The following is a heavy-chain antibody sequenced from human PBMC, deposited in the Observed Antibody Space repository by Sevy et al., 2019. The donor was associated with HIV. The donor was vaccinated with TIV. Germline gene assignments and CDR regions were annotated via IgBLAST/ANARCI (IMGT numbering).Heavy chain of an antibody. J-gene: IGHJ4*02. D-gene: IGHD3-22*01. CDR1: GFTFSNYA. CDR2: IGSDGAYQ. V-gene: IGHV3-33*01. CDR3: ARGGYYYDNAAYYALDS. Sequence: GGSLRLSCAATGFTFSNYAMHWVRQAPGKGMEWVAIIGSDGAYQYHGDSVKGRFTISRDNSKNKLYLQMNNVRVEDTAVYYCARGGYYYDNAAYYALDSWGQGTLVTVSS.